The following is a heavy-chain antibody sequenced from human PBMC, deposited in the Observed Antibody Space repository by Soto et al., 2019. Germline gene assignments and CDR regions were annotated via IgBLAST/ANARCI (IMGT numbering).Heavy chain of an antibody. J-gene: IGHJ4*02. CDR3: AKDLYGDYGGVDY. V-gene: IGHV3-23*01. CDR2: ITGSGSST. CDR1: GFTFSTYA. D-gene: IGHD4-17*01. Sequence: EVQLLDSGGGLVQPGGSLRLSCAASGFTFSTYAMSWVRQAPGKGLEWVSTITGSGSSTYYADSVKGRFTISRDNPKNTLSLQMNSLRAEDTAVYYCAKDLYGDYGGVDYWGQGTLVTVSS.